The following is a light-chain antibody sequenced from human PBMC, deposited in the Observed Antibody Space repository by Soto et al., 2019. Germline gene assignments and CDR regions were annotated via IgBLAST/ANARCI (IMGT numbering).Light chain of an antibody. CDR2: EVS. Sequence: QAVVTQPASVSGSPGQSVTISCTGTGTDVGGYNYVSWYQHHPGKAPKLMIYEVSNRPPGVSNRFSGSKSGNTASLSISGLQTEDEADYYCCSFTSRSTWLFGGGTKLTVL. CDR3: CSFTSRSTWL. V-gene: IGLV2-14*01. CDR1: GTDVGGYNY. J-gene: IGLJ3*02.